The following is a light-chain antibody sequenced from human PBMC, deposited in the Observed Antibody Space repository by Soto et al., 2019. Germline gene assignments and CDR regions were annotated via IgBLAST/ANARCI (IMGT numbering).Light chain of an antibody. CDR2: DVS. V-gene: IGLV2-14*03. J-gene: IGLJ1*01. CDR3: ISYTSSSTLYV. CDR1: SSDVGGYNY. Sequence: QSVLTQPASVSGSPVQSITISCTGTSSDVGGYNYVSWYQHHPGKAPRVIIYDVSNRPSGVSNRFSGSKSGNTASLTISGLQAEDEADYYCISYTSSSTLYVFGTGTKVTVL.